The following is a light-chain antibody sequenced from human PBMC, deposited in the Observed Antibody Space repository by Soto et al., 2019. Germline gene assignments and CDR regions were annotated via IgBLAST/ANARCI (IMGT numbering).Light chain of an antibody. CDR2: LNSDGSH. Sequence: QPVLTQSPCASSSPGASVKLTCTLSSGHSSYAIAWHQQQPEKGPRYLMKLNSDGSHSKGDGIPDRFSGSSSGAERYLTISSLQSEDEADYYCQTWGTGIHFGTGTKVTVL. CDR3: QTWGTGIH. CDR1: SGHSSYA. J-gene: IGLJ1*01. V-gene: IGLV4-69*01.